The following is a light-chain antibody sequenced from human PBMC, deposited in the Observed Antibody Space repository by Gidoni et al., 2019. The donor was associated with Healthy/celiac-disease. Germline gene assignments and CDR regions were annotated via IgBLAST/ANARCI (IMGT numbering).Light chain of an antibody. J-gene: IGKJ2*01. CDR1: QSVLYSSNNKNY. Sequence: DIVTTQSPDSLAVALGERATINCKSSQSVLYSSNNKNYLAWYQQKPGQPPKLLIYWASTRESGVPDRFSGSGSGTDFTLTISSLQAEDVAVYYCQQYYSTPPWYTFGQGTKLEIK. V-gene: IGKV4-1*01. CDR3: QQYYSTPPWYT. CDR2: WAS.